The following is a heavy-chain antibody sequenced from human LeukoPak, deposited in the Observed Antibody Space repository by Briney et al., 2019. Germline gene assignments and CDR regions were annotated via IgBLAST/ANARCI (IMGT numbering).Heavy chain of an antibody. CDR2: ISSSSSNI. CDR1: GFTFRSYS. V-gene: IGHV3-48*02. Sequence: PGGSLRLSCAASGFTFRSYSLNWVRQAPGKGLEWVSYISSSSSNIYYEDSVKRRFTISRDNAKNSLYLQMNSLRDEDTAVYYCARDKPAQGVYFDYWGQGTLVTVSS. J-gene: IGHJ4*02. CDR3: ARDKPAQGVYFDY. D-gene: IGHD3-10*01.